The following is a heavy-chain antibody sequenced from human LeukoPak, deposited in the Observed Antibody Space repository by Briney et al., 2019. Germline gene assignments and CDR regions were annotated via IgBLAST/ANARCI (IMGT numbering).Heavy chain of an antibody. V-gene: IGHV4-31*03. CDR2: IYYSGST. D-gene: IGHD2-15*01. J-gene: IGHJ5*02. Sequence: PSQTLSLTCTVSGGTIRSGGYYWSWIRQHPGKGLEWIGYIYYSGSTYYNPSLKSRVTISVDTSKNQFSLKLSSVTAADTAVYYCATLQGVLGYCSGGSCYSVGISNWFDPWGQGTLVTVSS. CDR3: ATLQGVLGYCSGGSCYSVGISNWFDP. CDR1: GGTIRSGGYY.